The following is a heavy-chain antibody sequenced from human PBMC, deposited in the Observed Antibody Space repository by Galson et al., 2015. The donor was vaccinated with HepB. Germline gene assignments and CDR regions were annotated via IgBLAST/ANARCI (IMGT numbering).Heavy chain of an antibody. J-gene: IGHJ5*02. V-gene: IGHV3-21*01. Sequence: SLRLSCAASAITFSSYSMNWVRQAPGKGLEWVSSISSRSTYIYYADSVKGRFTISRDNSKNSLYLQMNSLRAEDTGVYYCARDSTDITIFGVGPFDPWGQGTLVTVSS. CDR3: ARDSTDITIFGVGPFDP. D-gene: IGHD3-3*01. CDR2: ISSRSTYI. CDR1: AITFSSYS.